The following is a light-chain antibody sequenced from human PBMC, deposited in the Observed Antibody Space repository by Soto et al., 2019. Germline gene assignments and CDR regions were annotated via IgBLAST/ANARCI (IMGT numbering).Light chain of an antibody. J-gene: IGKJ4*01. CDR3: QQYGSSPLT. Sequence: EIVLTQSPDTLSLSPGERATLSCRASQRVRSNYLAWYQQKPGQAPRFLIYDASSRATGIPDRFSGSGSGTDCTLIISRLEPEDFAVYYCQQYGSSPLTFGGGTKVELK. CDR1: QRVRSNY. CDR2: DAS. V-gene: IGKV3-20*01.